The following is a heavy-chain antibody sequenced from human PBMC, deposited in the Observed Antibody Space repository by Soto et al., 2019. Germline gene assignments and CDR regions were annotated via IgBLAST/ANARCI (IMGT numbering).Heavy chain of an antibody. Sequence: SETLSLTCTVSGGSISSGGYYWSWIRQHPGKGLEWIGYIYYSGSTYYNPSLKSRVTISVDASKNQFSLKLSSVTAADTAVYYCARSPTTVTTFDYWGQGTLVTVSS. CDR2: IYYSGST. CDR1: GGSISSGGYY. CDR3: ARSPTTVTTFDY. J-gene: IGHJ4*02. D-gene: IGHD4-17*01. V-gene: IGHV4-31*03.